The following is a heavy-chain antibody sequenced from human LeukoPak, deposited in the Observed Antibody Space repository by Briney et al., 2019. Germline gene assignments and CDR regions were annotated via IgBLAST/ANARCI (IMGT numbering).Heavy chain of an antibody. J-gene: IGHJ3*02. D-gene: IGHD3-9*01. CDR1: GFSLSTSGVG. V-gene: IGHV2-5*02. CDR2: IYWDDDK. Sequence: SGPTLVKPTQTLTLTCTFSGFSLSTSGVGVGWIRQPPGKALEWLALIYWDDDKRYSPSLKSRLTITKDTSKNQVVLTMTNMDPVDTATYYCAHRGTVLRYFDWLLDAFDIWGQGTMVTVSS. CDR3: AHRGTVLRYFDWLLDAFDI.